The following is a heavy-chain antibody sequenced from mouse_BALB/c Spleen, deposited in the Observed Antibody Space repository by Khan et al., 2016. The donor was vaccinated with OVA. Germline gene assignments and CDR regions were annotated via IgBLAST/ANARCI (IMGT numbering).Heavy chain of an antibody. Sequence: QVQLKQSGAELARPGASVKLSCKASGYTFTDYYINWVKQRTGQGFEWIGEISPGSGDTYYNERFKGKATLTADKSSSTAYMQLSSLTSEDSAVYFCARRNYFGYTFAYWGQGTLVTVSA. D-gene: IGHD1-2*01. CDR1: GYTFTDYY. CDR2: ISPGSGDT. CDR3: ARRNYFGYTFAY. J-gene: IGHJ3*01. V-gene: IGHV1-77*01.